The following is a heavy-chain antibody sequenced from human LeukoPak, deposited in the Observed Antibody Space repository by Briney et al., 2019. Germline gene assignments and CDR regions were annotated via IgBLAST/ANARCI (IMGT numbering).Heavy chain of an antibody. CDR1: GFTFSNAW. CDR2: IKSKTDGGTT. V-gene: IGHV3-15*01. J-gene: IGHJ6*03. CDR3: TTVGNRGPYYYYYHMDV. Sequence: GGFLRLSCAASGFTFSNAWMSWVRQAPGKGLEWVGRIKSKTDGGTTDYATPVKGRFTISRDDSKNTLYLQMNSLKTEDTAVYYCTTVGNRGPYYYYYHMDVWGKGTTVTVSS. D-gene: IGHD1/OR15-1a*01.